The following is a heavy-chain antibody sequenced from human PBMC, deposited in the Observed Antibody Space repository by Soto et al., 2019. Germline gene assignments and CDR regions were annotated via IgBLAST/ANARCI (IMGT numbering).Heavy chain of an antibody. Sequence: QVQLVQSGAEVKKPGSSVKVSCKASGGTFSSYAISWVRQAPGQGLEWMGGIIPIFGTANYAQKFQGRVTITADESMSTAYRGLSSLRAEDTAVYYCARDRTLGSGSYYTTNWCDPWGQGTMVTVSS. J-gene: IGHJ5*02. V-gene: IGHV1-69*12. CDR1: GGTFSSYA. D-gene: IGHD3-10*01. CDR2: IIPIFGTA. CDR3: ARDRTLGSGSYYTTNWCDP.